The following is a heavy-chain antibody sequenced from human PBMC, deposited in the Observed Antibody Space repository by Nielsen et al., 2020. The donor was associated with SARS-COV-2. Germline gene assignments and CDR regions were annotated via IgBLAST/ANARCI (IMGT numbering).Heavy chain of an antibody. J-gene: IGHJ3*02. CDR3: ARSPPRVTTGVFDI. D-gene: IGHD4-17*01. V-gene: IGHV3-30*04. CDR1: GFTFSDYV. Sequence: GESLKISCAASGFTFSDYVMHWVRQAPGKGLEWVAAISYDGINKFYADAVKGRFTISRDNSNSTLFLQINSLRAEETAIYYCARSPPRVTTGVFDIWGQGTMVTVSS. CDR2: ISYDGINK.